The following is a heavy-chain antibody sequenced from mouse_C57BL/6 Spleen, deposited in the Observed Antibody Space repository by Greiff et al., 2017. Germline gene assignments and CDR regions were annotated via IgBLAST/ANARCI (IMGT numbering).Heavy chain of an antibody. CDR2: IYPGGGYT. CDR1: GYTFTNYW. J-gene: IGHJ2*01. D-gene: IGHD2-4*01. Sequence: VQLQQSGAELVRPGTSVKMSCKASGYTFTNYWIGWAKQRPGHGLEWIGDIYPGGGYTNYNEKFKGKATLTADKSSSTAYMQFSSLTSEDSAIYYCARGDYDYDGLDYWGQGTTLTVSS. V-gene: IGHV1-63*01. CDR3: ARGDYDYDGLDY.